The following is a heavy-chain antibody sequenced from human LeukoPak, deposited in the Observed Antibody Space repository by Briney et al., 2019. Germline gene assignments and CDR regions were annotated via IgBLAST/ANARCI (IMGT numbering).Heavy chain of an antibody. CDR3: ARGKSSTSWLDS. CDR2: INPSGGST. J-gene: IGHJ4*02. Sequence: ASVTVSCKASGYSFTNFYIHWVRQAPAQGLERMGIINPSGGSTNYAQKFQGRVTMTSDTSTSTVYMELSSLRSEDTAIYYCARGKSSTSWLDSGGQGTLVTVSS. CDR1: GYSFTNFY. V-gene: IGHV1-46*01. D-gene: IGHD6-13*01.